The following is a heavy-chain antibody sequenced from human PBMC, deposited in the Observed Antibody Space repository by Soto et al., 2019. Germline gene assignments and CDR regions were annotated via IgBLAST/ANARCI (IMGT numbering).Heavy chain of an antibody. CDR1: GGSISSGTNY. CDR2: IYYSGST. V-gene: IGHV4-39*01. J-gene: IGHJ4*02. Sequence: WETLTLTCTVSGGSISSGTNYWAWIRQPPGKGLEWIANIYYSGSTFYNPSLKSRVTISLDTSKNQFSQKLRSVTAADTAVYYCEGHEAGWYFDSWGQGTLVTVSS. D-gene: IGHD6-25*01. CDR3: EGHEAGWYFDS.